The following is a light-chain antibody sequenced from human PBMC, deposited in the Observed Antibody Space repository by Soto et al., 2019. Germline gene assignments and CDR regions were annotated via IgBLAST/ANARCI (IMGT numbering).Light chain of an antibody. CDR3: QQYKTYPWT. CDR2: GAS. CDR1: QNIGTW. J-gene: IGKJ1*01. V-gene: IGKV1-5*03. Sequence: DIQMTQSPSTLSTSVGDRVTITCRASQNIGTWLAWYQQKPGKAPNLLIYGASTLQSGVPSRFGGSGSGSVFTLIITSLQPDDFATYYCQQYKTYPWTFGQGTRIEI.